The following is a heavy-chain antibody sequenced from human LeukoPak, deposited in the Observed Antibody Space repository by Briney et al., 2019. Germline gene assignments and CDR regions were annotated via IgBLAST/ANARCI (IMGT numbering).Heavy chain of an antibody. Sequence: SETLSLTCTVSGYSISSGYYWGWIRQPPGKGLEWIGSIYHSGSTYYNPSLKSRVTISVDTSKNQFSLKLSSVTAADTAVYYCAREFLVTAAGTKPFDYWGQGTLVTVSS. D-gene: IGHD6-13*01. J-gene: IGHJ4*02. CDR3: AREFLVTAAGTKPFDY. V-gene: IGHV4-38-2*02. CDR1: GYSISSGYY. CDR2: IYHSGST.